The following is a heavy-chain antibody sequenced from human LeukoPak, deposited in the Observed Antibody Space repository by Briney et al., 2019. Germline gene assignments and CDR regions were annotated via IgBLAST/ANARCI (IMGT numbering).Heavy chain of an antibody. V-gene: IGHV1-69*06. CDR2: IIPIFGTA. CDR3: ARVPYCSGGSCYYLYYFDY. J-gene: IGHJ4*02. CDR1: GGTFSSYA. D-gene: IGHD2-15*01. Sequence: SVNVSCKASGGTFSSYAISWVRQAPGQGLEWMGGIIPIFGTANYAQKFQGRVTITADKSTSTAYMELSSLRSEDTAVYYCARVPYCSGGSCYYLYYFDYWGQGTLVTVSS.